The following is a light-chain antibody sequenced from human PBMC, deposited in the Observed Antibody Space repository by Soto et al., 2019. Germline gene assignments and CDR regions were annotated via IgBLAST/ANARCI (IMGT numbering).Light chain of an antibody. CDR3: QQYGSSPLT. CDR1: QSVSSSS. V-gene: IGKV3-20*01. J-gene: IGKJ4*01. Sequence: EIVLTQSPGTLSLSPGERATLSCRASQSVSSSSLAWTQQKPGQAPRLLIYGASSRAPDIQDRYSGSGSGTDFTLTISRLEPEDFAVYYCQQYGSSPLTFGGGTKVEIK. CDR2: GAS.